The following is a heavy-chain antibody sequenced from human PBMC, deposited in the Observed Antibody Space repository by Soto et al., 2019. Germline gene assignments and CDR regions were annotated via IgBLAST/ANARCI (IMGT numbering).Heavy chain of an antibody. Sequence: QVQLVQSGAEVKKPGASVKVSCKASGYTFTTYYMHWVRQAPGQGLEWMGIINPSGGSTRYAQRLQGRVTMTRDTSTITVYMELSSLKSEDTAVYYCARGLIYDSSGYYFDYWGQGTLVTVSS. J-gene: IGHJ4*02. CDR3: ARGLIYDSSGYYFDY. CDR2: INPSGGST. V-gene: IGHV1-46*04. D-gene: IGHD3-22*01. CDR1: GYTFTTYY.